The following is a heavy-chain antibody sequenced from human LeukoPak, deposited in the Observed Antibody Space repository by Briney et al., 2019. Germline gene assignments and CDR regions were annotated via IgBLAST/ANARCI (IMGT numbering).Heavy chain of an antibody. V-gene: IGHV4-39*07. CDR3: ARRPKYSSSWYKRDDAFDI. CDR1: GGSISSSSYY. CDR2: INHSGST. J-gene: IGHJ3*02. D-gene: IGHD6-13*01. Sequence: SETLSLTCTVSGGSISSSSYYWSWIRHPPGKGLEWIGEINHSGSTDYNPSLKSRVTISVDTSKNQFSLKLSSVTAADTAVYYCARRPKYSSSWYKRDDAFDIWGQGTMVTVSS.